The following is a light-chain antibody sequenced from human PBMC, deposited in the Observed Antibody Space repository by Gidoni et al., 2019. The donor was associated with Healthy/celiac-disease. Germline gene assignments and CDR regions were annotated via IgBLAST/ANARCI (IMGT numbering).Light chain of an antibody. Sequence: QSVLTQPPSVSVAPGQRVTISCTGSSSNIGAGYDVHWYQQLPGTAPKLLIYGNSNRPSGVPDRFSGSKYGTSASLAITGLQAEDEADYYCQSYDSSLSGVVFGGGTKLTVL. CDR2: GNS. J-gene: IGLJ2*01. V-gene: IGLV1-40*01. CDR3: QSYDSSLSGVV. CDR1: SSNIGAGYD.